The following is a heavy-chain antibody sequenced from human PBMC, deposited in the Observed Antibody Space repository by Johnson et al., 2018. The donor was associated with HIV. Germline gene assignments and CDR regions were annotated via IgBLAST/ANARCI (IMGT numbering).Heavy chain of an antibody. CDR3: AKDMRSRSSSPRGTFDI. CDR1: GFTFDDYA. V-gene: IGHV3-9*01. CDR2: ISWKSISL. Sequence: EVQLVESGGGVVQPGRSLRLSCAASGFTFDDYAMHWVRQAPGKGLEWVSGISWKSISLAYADSVKGRFTISRDDAMNSLYLEMNSLRTEDTALYYFAKDMRSRSSSPRGTFDIWGQGTMVTVSS. D-gene: IGHD6-13*01. J-gene: IGHJ3*02.